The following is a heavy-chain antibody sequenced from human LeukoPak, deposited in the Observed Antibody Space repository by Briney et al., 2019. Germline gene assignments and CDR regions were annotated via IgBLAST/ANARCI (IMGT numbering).Heavy chain of an antibody. V-gene: IGHV3-23*01. D-gene: IGHD6-13*01. Sequence: PGGSLRLSCAASGFTFSSYAMSWVRQAPGKGLEWVSAISGSGGSTYYADSVKGRFTISRDNSKNTLYLQMNSLRAEDTAVYYCARGGGAANYYYYYYMDVWGKGTTVTVSS. CDR3: ARGGGAANYYYYYYMDV. J-gene: IGHJ6*03. CDR2: ISGSGGST. CDR1: GFTFSSYA.